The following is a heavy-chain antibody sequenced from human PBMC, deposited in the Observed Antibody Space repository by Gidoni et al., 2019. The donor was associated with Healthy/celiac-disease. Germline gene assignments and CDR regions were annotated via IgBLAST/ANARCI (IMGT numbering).Heavy chain of an antibody. CDR1: GFPVSSNY. J-gene: IGHJ4*02. V-gene: IGHV3-66*02. CDR3: ARVDRSSWYYYFDY. Sequence: EVQLVGSGGGLVQPGGSLRPPCAASGFPVSSNYMSWVRPAPGKGLEWVSVIYSGGSTYYADSVKGRFTISRDNSTNTLYLQMNSLRAEDTAVYYCARVDRSSWYYYFDYWVQGTLVTVSS. CDR2: IYSGGST. D-gene: IGHD6-13*01.